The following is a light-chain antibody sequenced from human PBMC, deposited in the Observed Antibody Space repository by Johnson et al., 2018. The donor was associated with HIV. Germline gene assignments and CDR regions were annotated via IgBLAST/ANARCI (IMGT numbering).Light chain of an antibody. Sequence: QSVLTQPPSVSAAPGQKVTISCSGSSSNIGNNYVSWYQQFPGTAPKLLIYVNNKRPSGIPDRFLGSKSGTSATLAITGLQTGDEAEYYCGTWDSSLSAYNYVFGIGTKVTVL. V-gene: IGLV1-51*01. CDR1: SSNIGNNY. J-gene: IGLJ1*01. CDR2: VNN. CDR3: GTWDSSLSAYNYV.